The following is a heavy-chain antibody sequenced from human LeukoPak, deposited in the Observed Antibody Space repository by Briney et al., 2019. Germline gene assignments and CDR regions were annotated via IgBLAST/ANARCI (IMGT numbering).Heavy chain of an antibody. Sequence: GGSLRLSCSTSGFTFGGYSMNWVRRAPGKGLEWVGFIRGKAYGATTEYAASVKGRFTISRDDSKSIAYLQMNSLKTEDAAVCYCTSSFGQLSFFDYWGQGTLVTVSS. CDR1: GFTFGGYS. CDR2: IRGKAYGATT. D-gene: IGHD3-10*01. J-gene: IGHJ4*02. CDR3: TSSFGQLSFFDY. V-gene: IGHV3-49*04.